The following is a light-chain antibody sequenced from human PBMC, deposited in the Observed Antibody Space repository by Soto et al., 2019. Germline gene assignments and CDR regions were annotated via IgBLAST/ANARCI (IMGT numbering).Light chain of an antibody. CDR3: TSYAGSNAVA. V-gene: IGLV2-8*01. CDR2: EVT. J-gene: IGLJ2*01. Sequence: QSALTQPPSASGSPGQSVTISCTGTSSDVGGYDSVSWYQQHPGKAPKLLIFEVTNRPSGVPDRFSGSRSGNTASLTVSGLQADDEADYYCTSYAGSNAVAFGGGTQLTVL. CDR1: SSDVGGYDS.